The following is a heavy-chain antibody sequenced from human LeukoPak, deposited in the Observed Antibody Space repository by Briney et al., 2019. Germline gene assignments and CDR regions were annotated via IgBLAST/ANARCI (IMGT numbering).Heavy chain of an antibody. J-gene: IGHJ3*02. CDR2: IKQDGSEK. CDR1: GFTFRSHW. Sequence: PGGSLRLSCAASGFTFRSHWMSWVRQAPGKGLEWVANIKQDGSEKYYVDSVKGRFTISRDNAKNSLYLQMNSLRAEDTAVYYCARDGAAAGMGDAFDIWGQGTMVTVSS. CDR3: ARDGAAAGMGDAFDI. V-gene: IGHV3-7*03. D-gene: IGHD6-13*01.